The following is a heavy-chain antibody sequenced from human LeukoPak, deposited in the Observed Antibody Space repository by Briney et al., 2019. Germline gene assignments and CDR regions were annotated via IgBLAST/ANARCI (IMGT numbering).Heavy chain of an antibody. CDR2: IRSKAYLGPT. Sequence: QAGVSLSLLCRGCGFTLGDHDMVGVRGSPGEGVECVGFIRSKAYLGPTEYAASVKRRFTISKDDSACIAYLQMNSLRTESTAVYYWARGPIQLWIHNAMDVWGQGTTVTVSS. D-gene: IGHD5-18*01. J-gene: IGHJ6*02. V-gene: IGHV3-49*04. CDR3: ARGPIQLWIHNAMDV. CDR1: GFTLGDHD.